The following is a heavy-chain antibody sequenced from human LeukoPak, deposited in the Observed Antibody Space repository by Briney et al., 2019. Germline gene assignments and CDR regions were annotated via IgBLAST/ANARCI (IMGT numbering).Heavy chain of an antibody. CDR2: IYYSGST. CDR1: GGSISRSSYY. Sequence: SETLSLTCTVSGGSISRSSYYWGWIRQPPGKGLEWIGSIYYSGSTYYNPSLKSRVTISVDTSKNQFSLKLSSVTAADTAVYYCARGYFDWLLPDEYYFDYWGQGTLVTVSS. V-gene: IGHV4-39*07. CDR3: ARGYFDWLLPDEYYFDY. D-gene: IGHD3-9*01. J-gene: IGHJ4*02.